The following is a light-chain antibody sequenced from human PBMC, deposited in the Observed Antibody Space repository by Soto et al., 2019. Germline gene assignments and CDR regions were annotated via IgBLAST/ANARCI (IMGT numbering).Light chain of an antibody. J-gene: IGKJ1*01. CDR2: EAS. CDR3: QQYTNYPWT. V-gene: IGKV1-5*03. Sequence: DIQMTQSPSTLSASVGDRVTITCRASQSTGTWLAWFQQKPGKAPKLLIQEASTLESGVPSRFSGSGSGTEFTLTIRSLHPVDFAIYYCQQYTNYPWTVGQGTQVDSK. CDR1: QSTGTW.